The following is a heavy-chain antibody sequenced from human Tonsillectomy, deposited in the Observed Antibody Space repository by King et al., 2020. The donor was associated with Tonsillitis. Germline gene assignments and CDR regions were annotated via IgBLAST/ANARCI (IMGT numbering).Heavy chain of an antibody. CDR1: GYTFTNYY. CDR3: ARSLVGVDDAFDI. J-gene: IGHJ3*02. Sequence: QLVQSGAEMKKPGASVTVSCKASGYTFTNYYMHWVRQAPGQGLEWMGIINPSGGSTSYAQKFQARVTVTGDTSTSTVYMKLSTLRSGERAVYYCARSLVGVDDAFDIWGQGTMVTVSS. CDR2: INPSGGST. V-gene: IGHV1-46*03. D-gene: IGHD1-26*01.